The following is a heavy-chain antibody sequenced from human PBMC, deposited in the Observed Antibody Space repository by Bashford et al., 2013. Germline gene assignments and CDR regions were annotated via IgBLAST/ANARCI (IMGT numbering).Heavy chain of an antibody. V-gene: IGHV5-10-1*01. J-gene: IGHJ2*01. CDR1: GYSFTSYW. CDR3: ARPKRMGAWTNWYFDL. Sequence: GESLKISCKGSGYSFTSYWISWVRQMPGKGLEWMGRIDPSDSYTNYSPSFQGHVTISADKSISTAYLQWSSLKASDTAMYYCARPKRMGAWTNWYFDLWGLAPWSPSPQ. D-gene: IGHD1-26*01. CDR2: IDPSDSYT.